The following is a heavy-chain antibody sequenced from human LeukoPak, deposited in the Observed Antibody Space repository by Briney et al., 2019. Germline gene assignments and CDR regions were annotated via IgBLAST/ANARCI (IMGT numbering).Heavy chain of an antibody. CDR3: AIAVRGTLIFVY. D-gene: IGHD3-10*01. Sequence: SVKGSCTASGYTFTYRYLHWVRQAPSPPLEWMGWITPFNGNTTYAQKFQDRVTITRDRSMSTAYRELSSLRSEDIAIYYCAIAVRGTLIFVYWGEGTLGTVSS. CDR2: ITPFNGNT. V-gene: IGHV1-45*03. J-gene: IGHJ4*02. CDR1: GYTFTYRY.